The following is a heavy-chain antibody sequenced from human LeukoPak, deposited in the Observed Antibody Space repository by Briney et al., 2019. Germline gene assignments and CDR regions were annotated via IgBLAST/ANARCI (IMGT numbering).Heavy chain of an antibody. Sequence: SETLSLTCGVSGGSITQTNYWTWVRQPPGKGLEWIGEVNLQGSTNYNPSLMGRVAISVDKSENHVSLQLTSVTAADTAVYYCARHLLPSSRVVDWFDPWGQGTLVTVSS. V-gene: IGHV4-4*02. CDR1: GGSITQTNY. CDR3: ARHLLPSSRVVDWFDP. D-gene: IGHD2-2*01. J-gene: IGHJ5*02. CDR2: VNLQGST.